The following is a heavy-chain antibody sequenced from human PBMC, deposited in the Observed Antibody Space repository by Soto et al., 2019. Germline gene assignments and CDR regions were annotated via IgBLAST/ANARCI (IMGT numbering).Heavy chain of an antibody. J-gene: IGHJ6*01. CDR1: GGSISGGGYS. Sequence: SETLSLTCGVSGGSISGGGYSWNWIRQPPGKGLEWIGYIYQSGSSYYNPSLKSRVTISIDRSKNQFSLKLSSVTAADTAMYYCARAHYYYGMDVWGQGTTVTVSS. CDR3: ARAHYYYGMDV. CDR2: IYQSGSS. V-gene: IGHV4-30-2*01.